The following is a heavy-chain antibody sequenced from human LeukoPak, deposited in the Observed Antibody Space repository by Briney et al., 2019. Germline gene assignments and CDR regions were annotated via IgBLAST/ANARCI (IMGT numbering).Heavy chain of an antibody. V-gene: IGHV1-2*02. Sequence: ASVKVSCKASGYTFTGYYMHWVRQAPGQGLEWVGYIYPNSGATKYAQKFQGRVTMTRVTSINTAYMELSGLRSDDTAVYYCGTLLSNGPFDYWGQGSLVTVSS. CDR3: GTLLSNGPFDY. CDR1: GYTFTGYY. CDR2: IYPNSGAT. J-gene: IGHJ4*02.